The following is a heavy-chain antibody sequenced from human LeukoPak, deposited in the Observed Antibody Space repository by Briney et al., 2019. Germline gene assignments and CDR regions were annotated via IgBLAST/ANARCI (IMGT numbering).Heavy chain of an antibody. J-gene: IGHJ4*02. CDR2: IKLDGSEK. CDR3: ARDQYDTWSRRGNFDS. Sequence: GGSLRLSCTTSGFIFGDYAMSWFRQAPGKGLEWVANIKLDGSEKNYVDSVKGRFTISRDNTKNSLYLQMNSLRAEDTAVFYCARDQYDTWSRRGNFDSWGQGTLVIVSS. V-gene: IGHV3-7*03. CDR1: GFIFGDYA. D-gene: IGHD3-3*01.